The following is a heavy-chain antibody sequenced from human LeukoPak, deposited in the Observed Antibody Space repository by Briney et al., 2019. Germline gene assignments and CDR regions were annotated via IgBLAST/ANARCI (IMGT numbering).Heavy chain of an antibody. D-gene: IGHD6-19*01. CDR2: INGDGSST. J-gene: IGHJ4*02. CDR1: GFIFNNYW. Sequence: GGSLRLSCAASGFIFNNYWMHWVRQPPGEGPLWLSRINGDGSSTSYAYSVQGRFIISRDNAKNTLYLQMNSLRAEDTAVYYCTRQWHTPSDYWGQGTLVTVSS. CDR3: TRQWHTPSDY. V-gene: IGHV3-74*01.